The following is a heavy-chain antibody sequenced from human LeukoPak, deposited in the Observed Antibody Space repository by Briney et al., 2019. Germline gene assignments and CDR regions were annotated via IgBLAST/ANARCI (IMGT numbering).Heavy chain of an antibody. Sequence: GGSLRLSCAASGFTFSSYAMNWVRQAPGKGLEWVSGISGSGAYSYYADSVKGRFTISRDNSKNTLYMQINSLRAADTAVYYCAKGLAYTGYDYWFDPWGQGTLVTVSS. D-gene: IGHD5-12*01. V-gene: IGHV3-23*01. J-gene: IGHJ5*02. CDR1: GFTFSSYA. CDR3: AKGLAYTGYDYWFDP. CDR2: ISGSGAYS.